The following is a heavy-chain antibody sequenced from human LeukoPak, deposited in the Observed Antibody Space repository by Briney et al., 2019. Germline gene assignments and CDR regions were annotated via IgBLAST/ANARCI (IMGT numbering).Heavy chain of an antibody. D-gene: IGHD6-13*01. J-gene: IGHJ4*02. V-gene: IGHV3-11*04. CDR1: GFTFSDPY. CDR2: ISGSGTDI. CDR3: ARTAGHLDY. Sequence: GGSLRLSCEASGFTFSDPYMSWIRQAPGKGLECLSYISGSGTDINYADSVRGRFTISRDNAKNLLYLQMNDLRLEDTAVYYCARTAGHLDYWGQGTLVTVSS.